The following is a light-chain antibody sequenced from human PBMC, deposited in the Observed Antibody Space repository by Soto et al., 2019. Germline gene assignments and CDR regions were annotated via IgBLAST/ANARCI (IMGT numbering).Light chain of an antibody. Sequence: QPVLTQPPSASGTPGQWVTISCSGSSSNIGSNTVSWYQQLPGTAPKLLIYRNNQRPSGVPDRFSGSKSGTSASLAISGLQSEDEADYYCAAWDDSLNGLFGGGTKLTVL. CDR3: AAWDDSLNGL. CDR2: RNN. J-gene: IGLJ2*01. V-gene: IGLV1-44*01. CDR1: SSNIGSNT.